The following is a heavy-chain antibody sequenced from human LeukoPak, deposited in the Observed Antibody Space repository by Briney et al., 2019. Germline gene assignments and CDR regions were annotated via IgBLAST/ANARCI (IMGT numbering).Heavy chain of an antibody. J-gene: IGHJ6*03. CDR1: GGSISSGDYY. CDR3: ARVLTGPAADYYMDV. V-gene: IGHV4-30-4*08. D-gene: IGHD2-2*01. CDR2: IYYSGST. Sequence: SQTLSLTCTVSGGSISSGDYYWSWIRQPPGKGLEWIGYIYYSGSTYYNPSLKSRVTISVDTSKNQFSLKLSSVTAADTAVYYCARVLTGPAADYYMDVWGKGTTVTVPS.